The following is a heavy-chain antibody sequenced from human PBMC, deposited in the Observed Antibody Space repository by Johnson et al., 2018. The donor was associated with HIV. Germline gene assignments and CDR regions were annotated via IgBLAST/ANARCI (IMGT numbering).Heavy chain of an antibody. V-gene: IGHV3-30*18. CDR1: GFIFSSYV. Sequence: QVQLVESGGGVVQPGRSLRLSCAASGFIFSSYVMHWVRQAPGKGLEWVAVISYDGSNKYYADSVKGRYTTSRDNSRNTLDLQMNSLRAEDTAVYYCAKDFSSSWGRAFDIWGQGTMVTVSS. CDR3: AKDFSSSWGRAFDI. J-gene: IGHJ3*02. CDR2: ISYDGSNK. D-gene: IGHD6-13*01.